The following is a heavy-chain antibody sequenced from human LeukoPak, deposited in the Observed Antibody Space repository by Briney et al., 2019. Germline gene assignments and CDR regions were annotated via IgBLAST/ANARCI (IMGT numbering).Heavy chain of an antibody. J-gene: IGHJ6*03. CDR3: ARAGGDYGDYYHYYYYMDV. Sequence: ASVKVSCKASGYTFTSYYMHWVRQAPGQGLEWMGWMNPNSGDTGYARKFQGRVTMTRDTSINTAYMELSSLTSEDTAVYYCARAGGDYGDYYHYYYYMDVWGSGTTVTVSS. CDR1: GYTFTSYY. CDR2: MNPNSGDT. V-gene: IGHV1-8*02. D-gene: IGHD4-17*01.